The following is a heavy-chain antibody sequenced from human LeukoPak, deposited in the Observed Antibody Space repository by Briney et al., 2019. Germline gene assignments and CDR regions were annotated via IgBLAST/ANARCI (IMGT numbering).Heavy chain of an antibody. Sequence: PGGSPRLSCAASGFTVSSSYMSWVRQAPGKGLEWVSIIYSGGSTYYADSVKGRFTISRDNSKNTLYLQMNSLRAEDTAVYYCARDSTVRWSYWGQGTLVTVS. CDR3: ARDSTVRWSY. CDR1: GFTVSSSY. D-gene: IGHD3-3*01. J-gene: IGHJ4*02. V-gene: IGHV3-53*01. CDR2: IYSGGST.